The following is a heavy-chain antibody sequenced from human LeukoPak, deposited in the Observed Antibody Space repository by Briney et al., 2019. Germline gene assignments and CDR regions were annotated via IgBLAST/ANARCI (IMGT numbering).Heavy chain of an antibody. J-gene: IGHJ6*02. CDR3: AKDRRYSNYEPGYYYYGMDV. Sequence: GGSLRLSCAASGFTFSSYWMHWVRQAPGKGLVWVSRITSDGSTTSYADSVKGRFTISRDNSKNTLYLQMNSLRAEDTAVYYCAKDRRYSNYEPGYYYYGMDVWGQGTTVTVSS. CDR2: ITSDGSTT. D-gene: IGHD4-11*01. V-gene: IGHV3-74*01. CDR1: GFTFSSYW.